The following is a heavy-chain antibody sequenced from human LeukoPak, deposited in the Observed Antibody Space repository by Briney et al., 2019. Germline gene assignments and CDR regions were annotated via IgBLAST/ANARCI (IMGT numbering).Heavy chain of an antibody. V-gene: IGHV4-59*02. J-gene: IGHJ3*02. CDR3: ARDPTTVTKGLDI. Sequence: SETLSLTCTVSGGSVSSDDWSWIRQPQGKGLEWIGYISYIGSTNYNPSLKSRVTISVDTSKNQFSLKLSSVTAADTAVYYCARDPTTVTKGLDIWGQGTMVTVSS. CDR2: ISYIGST. D-gene: IGHD4-17*01. CDR1: GGSVSSDD.